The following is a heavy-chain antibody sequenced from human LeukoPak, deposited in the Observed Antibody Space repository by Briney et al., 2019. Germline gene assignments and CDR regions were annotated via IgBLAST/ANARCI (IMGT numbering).Heavy chain of an antibody. D-gene: IGHD3-10*01. CDR3: ARESSLLWFGELFSPRSPPDY. J-gene: IGHJ4*02. Sequence: ASVTVSCKASGYTFTSYGISWVRQAPGEGLEGMGWISAYNGNTNYAQKLQGRVTITTDTSTSTAYMELRSLRSDDTAVYYCARESSLLWFGELFSPRSPPDYWGQGTLVTVSS. CDR2: ISAYNGNT. CDR1: GYTFTSYG. V-gene: IGHV1-18*01.